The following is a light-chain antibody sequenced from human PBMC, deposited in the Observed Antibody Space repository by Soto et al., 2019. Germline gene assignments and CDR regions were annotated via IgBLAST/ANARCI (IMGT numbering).Light chain of an antibody. CDR1: QSVSSN. CDR3: HHYET. CDR2: GAS. Sequence: ELVLTQSPGTLSLSPGARAPLSCRASQSVSSNLAWYQQNTGQAPRLLIYGASNRATGVPDRFSGSGSGTEFTLTISRLEPEDFTVYYCHHYETFGQGTKVDIK. J-gene: IGKJ1*01. V-gene: IGKV3-20*01.